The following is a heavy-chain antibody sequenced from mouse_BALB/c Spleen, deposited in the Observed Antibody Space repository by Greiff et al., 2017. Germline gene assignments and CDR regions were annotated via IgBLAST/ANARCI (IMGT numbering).Heavy chain of an antibody. V-gene: IGHV5-6-3*01. J-gene: IGHJ4*01. Sequence: EVKLMESGGGLVKPGGSLKLSCAASGFTFSSYGMSWVRQTPDKRLELVATINSNGGSTYYPDSVKGRFTISRDNAKNTLYLQMSSLKSEDTAMYYCARDYYYGSRGYAMDYWGQGTSVTVSS. D-gene: IGHD1-1*01. CDR3: ARDYYYGSRGYAMDY. CDR2: INSNGGST. CDR1: GFTFSSYG.